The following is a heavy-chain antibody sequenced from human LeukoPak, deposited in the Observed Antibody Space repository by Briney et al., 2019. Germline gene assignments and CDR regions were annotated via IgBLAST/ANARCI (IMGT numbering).Heavy chain of an antibody. CDR2: ISSSSSYI. J-gene: IGHJ4*02. CDR1: GFTFSTYS. D-gene: IGHD5-24*01. CDR3: AREREREALDY. V-gene: IGHV3-21*01. Sequence: GSLRLSCAASGFTFSTYSMNWVRQAPGKGLEWVSSISSSSSYIYYADSVKGRFTISRDNAKNSLYLQMNSLRAEDTAVYYCAREREREALDYWGQGTLVTVSS.